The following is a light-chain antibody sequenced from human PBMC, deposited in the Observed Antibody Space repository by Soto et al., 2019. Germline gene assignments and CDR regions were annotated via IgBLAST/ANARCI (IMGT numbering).Light chain of an antibody. V-gene: IGLV2-14*01. Sequence: QSALTQPASVSGSPGQSITISCTGTSSDVGAYTYVSWYQQHPGKAPKLMIFEVRDRPSGVSNRFSGSKSGNTASLTISGLQAEDEADYYCSSYTTSNTLVFGGGTKLTVL. CDR1: SSDVGAYTY. CDR2: EVR. J-gene: IGLJ2*01. CDR3: SSYTTSNTLV.